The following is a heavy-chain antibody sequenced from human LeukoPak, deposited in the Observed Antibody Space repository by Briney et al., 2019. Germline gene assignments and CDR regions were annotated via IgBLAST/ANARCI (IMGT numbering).Heavy chain of an antibody. CDR2: IYYSGST. J-gene: IGHJ5*02. Sequence: PSETPSLTCTVSGGSISSSSYYWGWIRQPPGKGLEWIGSIYYSGSTYYNPSLKSRVTISVDTSKNQFSLKLSSVTAADTAVYYCARRRAYGSNWFDPWGQGTLVTVSS. CDR3: ARRRAYGSNWFDP. CDR1: GGSISSSSYY. D-gene: IGHD3-16*01. V-gene: IGHV4-39*01.